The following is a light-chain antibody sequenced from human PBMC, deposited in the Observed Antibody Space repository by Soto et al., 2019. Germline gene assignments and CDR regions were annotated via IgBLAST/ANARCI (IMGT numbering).Light chain of an antibody. J-gene: IGKJ3*01. V-gene: IGKV3-15*01. CDR2: RAS. CDR3: QQYNNWPPEFT. Sequence: EIVLTQSPATLSASPGERATLSCRASQSVSSNLAWFQQKPGQPPRLLIFRASTRATGVPVRFSGSGSGTEFTLTITSLQSEDFAVYYCQQYNNWPPEFTFGPGTKVDIK. CDR1: QSVSSN.